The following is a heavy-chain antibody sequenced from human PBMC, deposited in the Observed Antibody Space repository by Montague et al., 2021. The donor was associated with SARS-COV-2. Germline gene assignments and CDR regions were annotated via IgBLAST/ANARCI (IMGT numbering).Heavy chain of an antibody. D-gene: IGHD2-2*01. CDR2: VRDTGTT. V-gene: IGHV4-59*08. CDR1: GASIMGYH. CDR3: ARFFRVSTSSAFDR. J-gene: IGHJ4*02. Sequence: SETLSLTCGVSGASIMGYHWSWVRKPPGRGLEWIGDVRDTGTTNYNPSLHNRITISIDTSEGQFSLRLTSVTAADTAVYYCARFFRVSTSSAFDRWGQGIPVTVSS.